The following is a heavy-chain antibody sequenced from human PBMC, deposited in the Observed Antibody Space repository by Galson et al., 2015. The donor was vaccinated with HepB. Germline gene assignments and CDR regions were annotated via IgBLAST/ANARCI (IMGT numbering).Heavy chain of an antibody. CDR3: ARVLQSSNSWAFDY. D-gene: IGHD6-13*01. CDR1: GGSMNGYH. V-gene: IGHV4-4*07. J-gene: IGHJ4*02. Sequence: SETLSLTCTVSGGSMNGYHWTWIRQPAGKGPEWIGRIYTSGSTSYNPSLRSRVTMSVDTSKNHLFLKLSSVTAADTAVYYCARVLQSSNSWAFDYWGQGTLVTVSS. CDR2: IYTSGST.